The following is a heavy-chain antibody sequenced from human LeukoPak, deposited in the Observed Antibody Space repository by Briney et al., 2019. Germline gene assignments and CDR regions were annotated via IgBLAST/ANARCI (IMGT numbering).Heavy chain of an antibody. CDR2: IRSKANSYAT. CDR3: TRRVPRLLWFGELRFDP. J-gene: IGHJ5*02. Sequence: PGGSLRLSCAASGLTFSGSAMHWVRQASGKGLEWVGRIRSKANSYATAYAASVKGRFTISRDDSKNTAYLQMNSLKTEDTAVYYCTRRVPRLLWFGELRFDPWGQGTLVTVSS. V-gene: IGHV3-73*01. D-gene: IGHD3-10*01. CDR1: GLTFSGSA.